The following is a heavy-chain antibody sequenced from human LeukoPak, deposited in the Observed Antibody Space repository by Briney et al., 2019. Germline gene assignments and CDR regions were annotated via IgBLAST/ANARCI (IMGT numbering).Heavy chain of an antibody. J-gene: IGHJ3*02. CDR2: ISSSGSTI. CDR1: GFTFSSYG. D-gene: IGHD2-2*01. V-gene: IGHV3-48*04. CDR3: ARDAEYQLLYDAFDM. Sequence: GGSLRLSCAASGFTFSSYGMNWVRQAPGKGLEWVSYISSSGSTIYYADSVKGRFTISRDNPKNLLYLQMNSLRAEDTAVYYCARDAEYQLLYDAFDMWGQGTMVTVSS.